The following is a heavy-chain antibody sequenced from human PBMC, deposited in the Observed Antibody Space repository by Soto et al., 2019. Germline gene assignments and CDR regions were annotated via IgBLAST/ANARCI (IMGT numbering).Heavy chain of an antibody. Sequence: TSETLSLTCTVSGGSISSYYWSWIRQPPGKGLEWIGYIYYSGSTNYNPSLKSRVTISVDTSKNQFSLKLSSVTAADTAVYYCARGPLYDFWSGYFYYFDYWGQGTLVTVSS. CDR3: ARGPLYDFWSGYFYYFDY. CDR1: GGSISSYY. V-gene: IGHV4-59*01. CDR2: IYYSGST. D-gene: IGHD3-3*01. J-gene: IGHJ4*02.